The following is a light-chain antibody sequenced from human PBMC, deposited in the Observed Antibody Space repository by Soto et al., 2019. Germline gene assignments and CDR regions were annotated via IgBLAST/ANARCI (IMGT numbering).Light chain of an antibody. CDR1: SSDVGGYNS. CDR3: SSYATGGSYV. Sequence: QSVLTQPASVSGSPGQSIAISCTGTSSDVGGYNSVSWYQQHPGKAPKLLIYDVSNRPSGVSNRFPGSKSGNTASLTISGLQAEDEADYYCSSYATGGSYVFGTGTKLTVL. J-gene: IGLJ1*01. V-gene: IGLV2-14*01. CDR2: DVS.